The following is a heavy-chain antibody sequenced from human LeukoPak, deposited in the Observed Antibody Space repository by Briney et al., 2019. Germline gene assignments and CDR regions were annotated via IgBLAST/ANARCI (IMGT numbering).Heavy chain of an antibody. CDR2: IIPIFGTA. J-gene: IGHJ4*02. V-gene: IGHV1-69*05. D-gene: IGHD3-22*01. Sequence: SVKVSCKASGYTFTSYDINWVRQAPGQGLEWMGGIIPIFGTANYAQKFQGRVMIITDESTSTAYMELSSLRSEDTAVYYCASTWKNYYDSSGYGTFDYWGQGTLVTVSS. CDR3: ASTWKNYYDSSGYGTFDY. CDR1: GYTFTSYD.